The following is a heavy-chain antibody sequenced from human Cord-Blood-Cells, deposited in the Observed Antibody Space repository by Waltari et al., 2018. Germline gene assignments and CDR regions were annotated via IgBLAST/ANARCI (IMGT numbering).Heavy chain of an antibody. Sequence: EVQLVESGGGLVQPGGSLRLSCAASGFTFSSYSMNWVRQAPGKGLEWVSYISSSSSSTIYYADSVKGRFTISRDNAKNSLYLQMNSLRDEDTAVYYCAREAPSTVDNWGDYWGQGTLVTVSS. D-gene: IGHD7-27*01. CDR3: AREAPSTVDNWGDY. V-gene: IGHV3-48*02. J-gene: IGHJ4*02. CDR1: GFTFSSYS. CDR2: ISSSSSSTI.